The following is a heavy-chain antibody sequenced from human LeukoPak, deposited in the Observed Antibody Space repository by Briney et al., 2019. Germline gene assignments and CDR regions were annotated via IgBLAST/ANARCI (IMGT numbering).Heavy chain of an antibody. CDR2: ISYDGSNK. CDR3: ARETYGFWSGYYADY. Sequence: GGSLRLSCAASGFTFSSYAMHWVRQAPGKGLEWVAVISYDGSNKYYADSVKGRFTISRDNSKNTLYLQMNSLRAEDTAVYYCARETYGFWSGYYADYWGQGTLVTVSS. J-gene: IGHJ4*02. V-gene: IGHV3-30-3*01. D-gene: IGHD3-3*01. CDR1: GFTFSSYA.